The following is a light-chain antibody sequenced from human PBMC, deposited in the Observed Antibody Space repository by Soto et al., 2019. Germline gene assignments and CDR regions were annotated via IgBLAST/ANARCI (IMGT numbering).Light chain of an antibody. Sequence: EIALTQSPGTLSVSPGERATLSSRASQSVSSNLAWYQQKPGQAPRLLIYGASSRATGIPDRFSGSGFGTDFTLTISRLEPVDFAVYYCQHYDISLFAFGPGTKVDIK. J-gene: IGKJ3*01. CDR2: GAS. V-gene: IGKV3-20*01. CDR3: QHYDISLFA. CDR1: QSVSSN.